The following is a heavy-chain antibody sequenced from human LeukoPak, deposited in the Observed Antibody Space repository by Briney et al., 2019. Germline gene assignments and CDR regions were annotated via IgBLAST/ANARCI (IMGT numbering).Heavy chain of an antibody. Sequence: PGGFLRLSCAASGFTFSTFAMIWVRQAPGKGLEWVSVIYSGGSTYYADSVKGRFTTSRDNSKNTLYLQMNSLRAEDTAVYYCARGPFCIRWGQGTLVTVSS. CDR3: ARGPFCIR. V-gene: IGHV3-66*01. CDR2: IYSGGST. J-gene: IGHJ4*02. D-gene: IGHD2-8*01. CDR1: GFTFSTFA.